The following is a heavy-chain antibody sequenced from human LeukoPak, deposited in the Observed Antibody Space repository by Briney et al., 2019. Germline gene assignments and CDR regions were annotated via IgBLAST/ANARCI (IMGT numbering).Heavy chain of an antibody. V-gene: IGHV4-39*01. CDR3: ARRHSGSERGSVDY. D-gene: IGHD1-26*01. CDR1: GGSISSSSYY. CDR2: IYYSGST. J-gene: IGHJ4*02. Sequence: SETLSLTCTVSGGSISSSSYYWGWIRQPPGKGLEWIGSIYYSGSTYYNPSLKSRVTISVDTSKNQFSLKLSSVTAADTAVYYCARRHSGSERGSVDYWGQGTLVTVSS.